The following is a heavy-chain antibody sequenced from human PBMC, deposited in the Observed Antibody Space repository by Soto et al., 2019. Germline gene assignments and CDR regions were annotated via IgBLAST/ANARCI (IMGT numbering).Heavy chain of an antibody. Sequence: GGSLRLSCAASGFPVSSNYMSRVRQAPGKGLEWVSVIYSGGSTYYADSVKGRFTISRDNSKNTLYLQMNSLRAEDTAVYYCARGTHPYSGSHEFDYWGRGTLVTVS. V-gene: IGHV3-53*01. J-gene: IGHJ4*02. D-gene: IGHD1-26*01. CDR2: IYSGGST. CDR3: ARGTHPYSGSHEFDY. CDR1: GFPVSSNY.